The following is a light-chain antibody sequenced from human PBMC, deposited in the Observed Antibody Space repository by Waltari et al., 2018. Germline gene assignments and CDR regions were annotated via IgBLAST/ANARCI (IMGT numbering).Light chain of an antibody. Sequence: EVVVTQSPATLSVSPGERAIPPCRASQSVSSNLAWYQQQPGQAPRLLIYGASARAIGIPARFSGSGSGTEFTLTISSLQSEDFAVYYCQQYNGWPPWTFGQGTRVEIK. CDR3: QQYNGWPPWT. CDR1: QSVSSN. CDR2: GAS. J-gene: IGKJ1*01. V-gene: IGKV3-15*01.